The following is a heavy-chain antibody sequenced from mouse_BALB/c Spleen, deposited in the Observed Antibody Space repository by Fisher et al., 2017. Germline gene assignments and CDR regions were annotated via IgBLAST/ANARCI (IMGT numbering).Heavy chain of an antibody. D-gene: IGHD1-2*01. V-gene: IGHV1-42*01. CDR3: ATATPMDY. J-gene: IGHJ4*01. Sequence: KFKGKATLTVDKSSSTAYMQLKSLTSEDSAVYYCATATPMDYWSQGTSVTVSS.